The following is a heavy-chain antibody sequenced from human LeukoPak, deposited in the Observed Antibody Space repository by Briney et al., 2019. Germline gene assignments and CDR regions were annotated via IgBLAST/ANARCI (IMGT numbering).Heavy chain of an antibody. CDR2: ISGSGNTI. V-gene: IGHV3-48*03. J-gene: IGHJ4*02. Sequence: GGSLRLSCVASGLTFSSYEMNWVRQAPGKGLEWVSYISGSGNTIYYADSVKGRFTISRDNAKNSLYLQMNSLRAEDTAVYYCARTIAAAGTAHGYFDYWGQGTPVTVSS. CDR3: ARTIAAAGTAHGYFDY. D-gene: IGHD6-13*01. CDR1: GLTFSSYE.